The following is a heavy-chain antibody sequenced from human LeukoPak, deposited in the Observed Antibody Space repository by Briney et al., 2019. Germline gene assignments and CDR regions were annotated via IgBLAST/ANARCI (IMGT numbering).Heavy chain of an antibody. V-gene: IGHV4-4*07. J-gene: IGHJ2*01. Sequence: SETLSLTCTVSGGSISSYYWSWIRQPAGKGLEWIGRIYSSGSINYNPSLNSRVTMSVDTSKNQFSLKLSAVTAADTAVYYCARRDWNYRYFDLWGRGALVTVSS. D-gene: IGHD1-1*01. CDR3: ARRDWNYRYFDL. CDR2: IYSSGSI. CDR1: GGSISSYY.